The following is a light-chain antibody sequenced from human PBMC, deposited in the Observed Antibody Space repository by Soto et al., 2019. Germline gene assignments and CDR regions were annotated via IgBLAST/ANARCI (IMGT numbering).Light chain of an antibody. Sequence: DIQMTQSPSSLSASVGDRVTITCRASQSIVTYLNWYLQKPGKAPKLLIYAASNLQSGVPSRFSGSGSGTDFTLTNSSLQPEDFATYSCQQSYSTTPWTFGQGTKV. V-gene: IGKV1-39*01. CDR1: QSIVTY. CDR3: QQSYSTTPWT. J-gene: IGKJ1*01. CDR2: AAS.